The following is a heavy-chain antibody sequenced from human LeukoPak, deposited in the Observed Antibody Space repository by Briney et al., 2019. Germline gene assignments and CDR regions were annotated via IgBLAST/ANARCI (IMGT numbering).Heavy chain of an antibody. D-gene: IGHD3-10*01. CDR1: GGSISSSSYY. Sequence: PSETLSLTCTVSGGSISSSSYYWGWIRQPPGKGLEWIGSIYYSGSTYYNPSLKSRVTISVDTSKNQFSLKLSSVTAADTAVYYCARVSRVRGNYYFDYWGQGTLVTVSS. V-gene: IGHV4-39*01. J-gene: IGHJ4*02. CDR3: ARVSRVRGNYYFDY. CDR2: IYYSGST.